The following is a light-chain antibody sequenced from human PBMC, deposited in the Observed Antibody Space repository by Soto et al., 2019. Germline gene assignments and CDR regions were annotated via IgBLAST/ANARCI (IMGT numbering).Light chain of an antibody. Sequence: EIVMTQSPATLTVSPGERATLSCRASQSVSSNLAWYQQKPGQAPRLLIYGASTSATGIPARFSGSGSGTEFSLTNSGMPSVDFEVYYCQQYNNWPLYTCGQGTKLEIK. V-gene: IGKV3-15*01. CDR2: GAS. CDR3: QQYNNWPLYT. CDR1: QSVSSN. J-gene: IGKJ2*01.